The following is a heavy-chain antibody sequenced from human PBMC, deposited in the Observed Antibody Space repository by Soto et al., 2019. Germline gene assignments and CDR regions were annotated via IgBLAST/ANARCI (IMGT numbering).Heavy chain of an antibody. V-gene: IGHV1-69*02. D-gene: IGHD3-22*01. CDR2: IIPILGIA. CDR3: ASETYYYDSSGPR. J-gene: IGHJ4*02. Sequence: SVKVSCKASGGAFSSYTISWVRQAPGQGLEWMGRIIPILGIANYAQKFQGRVTITADKSTSTAYMELSSLRSEDTAVYYCASETYYYDSSGPRWGQGTLVTSPQ. CDR1: GGAFSSYT.